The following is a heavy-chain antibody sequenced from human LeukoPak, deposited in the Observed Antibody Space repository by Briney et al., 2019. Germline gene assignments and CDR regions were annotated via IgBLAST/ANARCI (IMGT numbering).Heavy chain of an antibody. D-gene: IGHD3-9*01. CDR1: GLTFSSYS. J-gene: IGHJ3*02. CDR2: ISSSGTYV. CDR3: ARASSKQLAGYLPDGFDI. Sequence: GGSLRLSYAASGLTFSSYSMNWVRQAPGKGRGSVSSISSSGTYVYCADSVKGRFTISRDNAKNSLSLQMNSLRADDAAVYYCARASSKQLAGYLPDGFDIWGQGTMVTVSS. V-gene: IGHV3-21*01.